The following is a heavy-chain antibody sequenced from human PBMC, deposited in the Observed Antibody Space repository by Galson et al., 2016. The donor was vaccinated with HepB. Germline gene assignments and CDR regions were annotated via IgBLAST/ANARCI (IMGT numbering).Heavy chain of an antibody. V-gene: IGHV4-39*01. CDR1: SGSISSSSYY. CDR3: ARRGYDFWSGYFKY. D-gene: IGHD3-3*01. CDR2: IYYSGST. Sequence: SETLSLTCTVSSGSISSSSYYWGWIRQPPGKGLEWIGSIYYSGSTDYTPSLKSRVTISVDRSKNQFSLNLSSVTAADTAVYYCARRGYDFWSGYFKYWGQGTLVTVSS. J-gene: IGHJ4*02.